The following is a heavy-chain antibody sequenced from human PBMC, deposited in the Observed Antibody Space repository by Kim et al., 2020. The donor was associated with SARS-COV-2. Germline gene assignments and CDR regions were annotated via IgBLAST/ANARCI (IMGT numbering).Heavy chain of an antibody. J-gene: IGHJ6*02. D-gene: IGHD2-15*01. CDR3: ATDMGTVVAATPNYWNYYYGMDV. CDR2: FDPEDGET. Sequence: ASVKVSCKVSGYTLTELSMHWVRQAPGKGLEWMGGFDPEDGETIYAQKFQGRVTMTEDTSTDTAYMELSSLRSEDTAVYYCATDMGTVVAATPNYWNYYYGMDVWGQGTTVTVSS. V-gene: IGHV1-24*01. CDR1: GYTLTELS.